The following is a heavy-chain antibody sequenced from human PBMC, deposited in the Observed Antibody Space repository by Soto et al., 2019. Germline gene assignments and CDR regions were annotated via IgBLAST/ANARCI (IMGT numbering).Heavy chain of an antibody. Sequence: PGESLKISCKGSGYSFAVYWITWVRQKPGKGLEWMGRIDPSDSQTYYSPSFRGHVTISATKSITTVFLQWSSLRASDTAMYYCARRSGGSCYADWGQGTLVTVSS. V-gene: IGHV5-10-1*01. CDR2: IDPSDSQT. CDR1: GYSFAVYW. CDR3: ARRSGGSCYAD. J-gene: IGHJ4*02. D-gene: IGHD2-15*01.